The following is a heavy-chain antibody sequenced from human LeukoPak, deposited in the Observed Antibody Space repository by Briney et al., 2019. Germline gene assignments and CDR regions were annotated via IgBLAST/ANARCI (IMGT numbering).Heavy chain of an antibody. J-gene: IGHJ4*02. CDR1: GFTFSSDW. V-gene: IGHV3-7*01. CDR3: ARMGSSSSAY. Sequence: GGSLRLSCAASGFTFSSDWMSWVRQAPGKGLEWGANIKQDGSEENYVDSVKGRFTISRDNAKKSLYLQMNSLRADDSAVYYCARMGSSSSAYWGQGTLVTVSS. CDR2: IKQDGSEE. D-gene: IGHD6-6*01.